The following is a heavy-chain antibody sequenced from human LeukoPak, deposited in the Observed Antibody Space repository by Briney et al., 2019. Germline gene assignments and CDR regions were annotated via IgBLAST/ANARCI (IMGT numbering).Heavy chain of an antibody. D-gene: IGHD6-13*01. CDR1: GFTFSNYA. CDR3: ATTPGTKSRYYFDY. Sequence: PGGSLRLSCAASGFTFSNYAMNWVRQAPGKRLEWVSSISGSGANTYYADSVKGRFTISRDNSKNTLYLQMNSLRAEDTAVYYCATTPGTKSRYYFDYWGQGTLVTVSS. V-gene: IGHV3-23*01. CDR2: ISGSGANT. J-gene: IGHJ4*02.